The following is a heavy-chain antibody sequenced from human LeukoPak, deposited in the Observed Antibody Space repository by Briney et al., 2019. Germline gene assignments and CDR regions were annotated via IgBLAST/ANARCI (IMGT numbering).Heavy chain of an antibody. CDR3: ARGLRYFDWLGIDI. V-gene: IGHV3-30*02. D-gene: IGHD3-9*01. CDR1: GFTFSSYG. J-gene: IGHJ3*02. CDR2: IRYDGSNK. Sequence: PGGSLRLSCAASGFTFSSYGMHWVRQAPGKGLEWVAFIRYDGSNKYYADSVKGRFTISRDNSKNTLYLQMNSLRAEDTAVYYCARGLRYFDWLGIDIWGQGTMVTVSS.